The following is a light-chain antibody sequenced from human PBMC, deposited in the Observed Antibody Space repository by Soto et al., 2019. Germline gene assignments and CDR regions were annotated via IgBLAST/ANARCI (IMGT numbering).Light chain of an antibody. J-gene: IGKJ1*01. CDR3: QQHSHWPPWT. Sequence: EIVLTQSPGTLSLSPGERATLYCRASQSVGSNYLAWYQQKPGQAPRVLIYGASSRATGIPDRFSGSGSGADFTPTISRLEPEDFAVYYCQQHSHWPPWTVGQGTKVDIK. V-gene: IGKV3D-20*02. CDR2: GAS. CDR1: QSVGSNY.